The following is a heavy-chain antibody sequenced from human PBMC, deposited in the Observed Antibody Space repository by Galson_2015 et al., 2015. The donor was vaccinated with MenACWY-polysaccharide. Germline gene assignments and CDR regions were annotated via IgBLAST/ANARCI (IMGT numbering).Heavy chain of an antibody. J-gene: IGHJ5*02. V-gene: IGHV3-7*01. CDR2: INPDGSQT. Sequence: SLRLSCAASRFTFSTYWMTWVRQAPGKGLEWVALINPDGSQTEYVDSVKGRFAISRDNSKNSLFLRMNSLRAEDTAVYYCARDPNWGNSFGPWGQGTLVTVSS. CDR1: RFTFSTYW. D-gene: IGHD7-27*01. CDR3: ARDPNWGNSFGP.